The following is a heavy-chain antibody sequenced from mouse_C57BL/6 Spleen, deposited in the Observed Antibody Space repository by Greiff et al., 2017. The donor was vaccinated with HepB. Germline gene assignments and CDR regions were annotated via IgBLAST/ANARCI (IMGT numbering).Heavy chain of an antibody. V-gene: IGHV1-4*01. J-gene: IGHJ4*01. CDR1: GYTFTSYT. CDR2: INPSSGYT. D-gene: IGHD3-2*02. Sequence: VKLMESGAELARPGASVKMSCKASGYTFTSYTMHWVKQRPGQGLEWIGYINPSSGYTKYNQKFKDKATLTADKSSSTAYMQLSSLTSEDSAVYYCARLGTAQATGYAMDYWGQGTSVTVSS. CDR3: ARLGTAQATGYAMDY.